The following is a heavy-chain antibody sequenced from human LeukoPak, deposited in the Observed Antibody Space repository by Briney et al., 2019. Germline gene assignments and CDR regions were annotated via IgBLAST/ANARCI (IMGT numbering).Heavy chain of an antibody. CDR2: ISGSGGSGGST. Sequence: GGSLRLSCAASGFTFRSYAMSWVRQAPGKGLEWVSAISGSGGSGGSTDYADSVKGRFTISRDNAKNSLYLQMNSLRAEDTAAYYCARDCGGSCYGMDVWGQGTTVTVSS. D-gene: IGHD2-15*01. CDR3: ARDCGGSCYGMDV. V-gene: IGHV3-23*01. J-gene: IGHJ6*02. CDR1: GFTFRSYA.